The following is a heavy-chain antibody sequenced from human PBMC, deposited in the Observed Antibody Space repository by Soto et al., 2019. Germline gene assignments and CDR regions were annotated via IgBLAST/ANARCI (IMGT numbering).Heavy chain of an antibody. J-gene: IGHJ3*02. V-gene: IGHV1-46*01. CDR2: INPNGGST. D-gene: IGHD6-19*01. CDR3: AREKWLVRRNAPFDI. Sequence: QVQLVQSGAEVKKPGASVKVSCKASGYTFINYYMHWVRQAPGQGLEWMGIINPNGGSTTYAQKFKGRVTFTRATSTNTVNMELRSLRSEDAAVYYGAREKWLVRRNAPFDIWGQGTMVTVSS. CDR1: GYTFINYY.